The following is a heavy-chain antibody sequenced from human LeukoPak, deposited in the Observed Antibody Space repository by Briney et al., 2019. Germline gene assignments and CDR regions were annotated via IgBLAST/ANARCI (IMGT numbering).Heavy chain of an antibody. CDR3: ARVGYCSGGSCYPQFDN. CDR1: GGSISSYY. V-gene: IGHV4-59*01. Sequence: SETLSLTCTVSGGSISSYYWSWLRQPPGKGLEWIGYIYYSGSTNYNPSLKSRVPISVDTSKNQFSLKLSSVAAADTAVYYCARVGYCSGGSCYPQFDNWGQGTLVTVSS. J-gene: IGHJ4*02. D-gene: IGHD2-15*01. CDR2: IYYSGST.